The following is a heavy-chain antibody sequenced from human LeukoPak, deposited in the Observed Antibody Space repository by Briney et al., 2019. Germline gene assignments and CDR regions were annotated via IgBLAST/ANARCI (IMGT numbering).Heavy chain of an antibody. J-gene: IGHJ6*04. CDR1: GFTFSSYE. D-gene: IGHD3-10*02. Sequence: GGSLRLSCAASGFTFSSYEMNWVRQAPGKGLEWVSYISSSGSTIYYADSVKGRLTISRDNAKNSLYLQMNSLRAEDTAVYYCAELGITMNGGVWGKGTTVSISS. CDR3: AELGITMNGGV. V-gene: IGHV3-48*03. CDR2: ISSSGSTI.